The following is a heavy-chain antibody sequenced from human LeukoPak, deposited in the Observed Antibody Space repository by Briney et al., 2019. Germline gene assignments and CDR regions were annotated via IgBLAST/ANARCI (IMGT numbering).Heavy chain of an antibody. CDR2: MNPNSGNT. Sequence: ASVKVSCKASGYTFTSYGINWVRQATGQGLEWMGWMNPNSGNTGYAQKFQGRVTMTRNTSISTAYMELSSLRSEDTAVYYCARGPRYGSGSPDYYYYYMDVWGKGTTVTVSS. V-gene: IGHV1-8*01. CDR1: GYTFTSYG. J-gene: IGHJ6*03. D-gene: IGHD3-10*01. CDR3: ARGPRYGSGSPDYYYYYMDV.